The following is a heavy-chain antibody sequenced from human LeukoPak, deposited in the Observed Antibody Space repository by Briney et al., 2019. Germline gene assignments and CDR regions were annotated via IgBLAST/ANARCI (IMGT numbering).Heavy chain of an antibody. CDR3: ARVSSWYPGGFAY. V-gene: IGHV4-34*01. D-gene: IGHD6-13*01. CDR1: GGSLSGYY. Sequence: SETLSLTCAVNGGSLSGYYWSWIRQTPGKGLEWIGEINHSGSSNNNPSLKSRVTMSVDTAKNQVSLNLTSVTASDTAVYYCARVSSWYPGGFAYWGQGTLVTVSS. J-gene: IGHJ4*02. CDR2: INHSGSS.